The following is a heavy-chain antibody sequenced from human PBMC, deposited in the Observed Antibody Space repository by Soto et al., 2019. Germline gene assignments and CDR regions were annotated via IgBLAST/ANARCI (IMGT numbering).Heavy chain of an antibody. J-gene: IGHJ6*02. CDR1: GSTLSSYA. Sequence: QVQLGESGGGVVQPGRSLRLSCAASGSTLSSYAMHWVRQAPGKGLEWVAVISYDGSNKYYADSVKGRFTISRDNSKNTLYLQMKSLRAEDTAVYYCARSLYYDFWSGYYTQHGMDVWGQGTTVTVSS. D-gene: IGHD3-3*01. CDR3: ARSLYYDFWSGYYTQHGMDV. V-gene: IGHV3-30-3*01. CDR2: ISYDGSNK.